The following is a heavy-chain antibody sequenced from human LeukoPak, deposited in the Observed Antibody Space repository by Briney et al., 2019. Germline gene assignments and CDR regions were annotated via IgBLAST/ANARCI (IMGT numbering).Heavy chain of an antibody. J-gene: IGHJ4*02. CDR2: INHSGST. CDR1: GGSFSGYY. D-gene: IGHD6-13*01. Sequence: PSETLSLTCAVYGGSFSGYYWSWIRQPPGKGLEWIGEINHSGSTNYNPSLKSRVTISVDTSKNQFSLKLSSVTAADTAVYYCASRIAAAGSYFDYWGQGTLVTVSS. CDR3: ASRIAAAGSYFDY. V-gene: IGHV4-34*01.